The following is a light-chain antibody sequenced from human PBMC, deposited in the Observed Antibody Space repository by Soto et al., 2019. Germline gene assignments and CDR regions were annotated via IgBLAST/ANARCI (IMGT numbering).Light chain of an antibody. V-gene: IGKV3-20*01. CDR1: QSISSHY. CDR2: GAH. J-gene: IGKJ1*01. CDR3: QQYGSSVT. Sequence: EIVLTQSPGTLSLSPGERATLSCRASQSISSHYLAWYQKKPGQAPRLLISGAHNRAPGIPDRFSGSESGTDFTLRISRLEPEDFAVYYCQQYGSSVTFGQGTKVEIK.